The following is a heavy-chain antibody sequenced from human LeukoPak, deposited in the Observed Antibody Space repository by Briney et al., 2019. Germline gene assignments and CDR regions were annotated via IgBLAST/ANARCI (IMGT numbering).Heavy chain of an antibody. CDR2: ISSSGDTI. CDR3: ARGDGDDNWLIDY. D-gene: IGHD1-1*01. V-gene: IGHV3-11*04. CDR1: GFTFSDYY. J-gene: IGHJ4*02. Sequence: GGSLRLSCAASGFTFSDYYMIWIRQAPGKGLEWVSYISSSGDTIYYADSVKGRFTISRDNARNSLYLQMNNLRAEDTAVYHWARGDGDDNWLIDYWGQGTLVTVSS.